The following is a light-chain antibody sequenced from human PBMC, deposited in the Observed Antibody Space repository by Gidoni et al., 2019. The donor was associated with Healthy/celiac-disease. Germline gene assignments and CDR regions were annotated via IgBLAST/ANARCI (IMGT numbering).Light chain of an antibody. CDR2: DAS. V-gene: IGKV3-11*01. CDR3: QQRSNWPYMYT. Sequence: EIVLTQSPATLSLSPGERATRSFRASQSVSSYLAWYQQKPGQAPRLLIYDASNRATDIPARFSGSGSGTDFNLTISSLEPEDVAVYYCQQRSNWPYMYTFGQGTKLEIK. CDR1: QSVSSY. J-gene: IGKJ2*01.